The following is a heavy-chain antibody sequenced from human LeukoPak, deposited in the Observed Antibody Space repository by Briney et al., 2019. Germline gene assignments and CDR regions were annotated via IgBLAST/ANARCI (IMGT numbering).Heavy chain of an antibody. D-gene: IGHD3-16*02. V-gene: IGHV3-23*01. CDR3: AKGLRLGELSLNWFDP. CDR2: ISGSGGST. CDR1: GFTFSSYA. J-gene: IGHJ5*02. Sequence: TGGSLRLSCAASGFTFSSYAMSWVRQAPGKGLEWVSAISGSGGSTCYADSVKGRFTISRDNSKNTLYLQMNSLRAEDTAVYYCAKGLRLGELSLNWFDPWGQGTLVTVSS.